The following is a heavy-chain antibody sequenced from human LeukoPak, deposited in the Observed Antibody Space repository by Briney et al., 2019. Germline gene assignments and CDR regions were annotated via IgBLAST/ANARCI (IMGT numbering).Heavy chain of an antibody. CDR1: GFTFSSYE. D-gene: IGHD3-9*01. CDR3: ARTTYYDILTGYPPPNWFDP. CDR2: INHSGST. J-gene: IGHJ5*02. V-gene: IGHV4-34*01. Sequence: PGGSLRLSCAASGFTFSSYEMNWIRQPPGKGLEWIGEINHSGSTNYNPSLKSRVTISVDTSKNQFSLKLSSVTAADTAVYYCARTTYYDILTGYPPPNWFDPWGQGTLVTVSS.